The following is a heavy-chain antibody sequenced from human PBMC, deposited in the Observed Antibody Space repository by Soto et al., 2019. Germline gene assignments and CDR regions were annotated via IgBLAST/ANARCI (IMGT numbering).Heavy chain of an antibody. D-gene: IGHD2-15*01. CDR2: INAGNGNT. V-gene: IGHV1-3*01. J-gene: IGHJ3*02. CDR1: GYTFTNYA. Sequence: GASVKVSCKASGYTFTNYAMHWVRQAPGQRLEWMGWINAGNGNTKYSQKFQGRVTITRDTSASTAYMELSSLRSEDTAVYYCARFCSGGSCAASFDIWGQGTMVTVSS. CDR3: ARFCSGGSCAASFDI.